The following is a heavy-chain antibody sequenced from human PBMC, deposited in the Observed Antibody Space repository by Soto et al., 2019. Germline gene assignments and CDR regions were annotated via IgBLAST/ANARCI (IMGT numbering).Heavy chain of an antibody. CDR1: GGTFSSYA. CDR3: ARDRRGRDGYNFGTRYYYGMDV. J-gene: IGHJ6*02. CDR2: IIPIFGPA. D-gene: IGHD5-12*01. Sequence: GASVKVSCKASGGTFSSYAISWVRQAPGQGLEWMGGIIPIFGPANYAQKFQGRVTITADESTSTAYMELSSLRSEDTAVYYCARDRRGRDGYNFGTRYYYGMDVWGQGTTVTVS. V-gene: IGHV1-69*13.